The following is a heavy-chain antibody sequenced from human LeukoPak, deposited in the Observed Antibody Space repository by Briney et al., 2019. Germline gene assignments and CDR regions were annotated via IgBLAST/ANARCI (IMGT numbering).Heavy chain of an antibody. CDR3: AKDLTGYCSGGSCSDAFDI. CDR1: GFTFSSYA. Sequence: GGSLRLSCAASGFTFSSYAMSWVRQAPGKGLEWVSAISGSGGSTYYADSVKGRFTISRDNSKNTLYLQMNSVRAEDTAVYYCAKDLTGYCSGGSCSDAFDIWGQGTMVTVSS. D-gene: IGHD2-15*01. J-gene: IGHJ3*02. V-gene: IGHV3-23*01. CDR2: ISGSGGST.